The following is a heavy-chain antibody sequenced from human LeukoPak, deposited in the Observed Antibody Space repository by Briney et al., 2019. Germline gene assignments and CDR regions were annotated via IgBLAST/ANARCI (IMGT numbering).Heavy chain of an antibody. D-gene: IGHD6-6*01. CDR2: INPTGGST. Sequence: ASVTVSCKASGYTFPSYFMHWVRQAPGQGLEWMGIINPTGGSTTYAQKFQGRVTMTRDTSTSTVYMELSSLRSDDTAVYYCARTAARRFDYWGQGTLVTVSS. J-gene: IGHJ4*02. V-gene: IGHV1-46*01. CDR1: GYTFPSYF. CDR3: ARTAARRFDY.